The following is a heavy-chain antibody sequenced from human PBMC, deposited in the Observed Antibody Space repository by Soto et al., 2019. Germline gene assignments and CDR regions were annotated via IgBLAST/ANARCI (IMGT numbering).Heavy chain of an antibody. V-gene: IGHV5-51*01. Sequence: GESLKISCQSSGYTFSNFWIGWVRQLPGKGLEWMGIIYPGDHETRYSPSFHGKVTISADRSINTAYLQWNSLEASDTAFYFCTRSPRSSPYFDYWGQGALVTVSS. D-gene: IGHD6-13*01. CDR1: GYTFSNFW. J-gene: IGHJ4*02. CDR2: IYPGDHET. CDR3: TRSPRSSPYFDY.